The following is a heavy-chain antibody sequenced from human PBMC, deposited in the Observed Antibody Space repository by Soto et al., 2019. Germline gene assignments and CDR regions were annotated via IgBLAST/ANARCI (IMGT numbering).Heavy chain of an antibody. V-gene: IGHV1-69*13. CDR3: ARVWSAARPRLERRPVLPELIN. CDR2: ITPIFGTA. J-gene: IGHJ4*02. D-gene: IGHD6-6*01. CDR1: GGTFSSYT. Sequence: SVKVSCKASGGTFSSYTISWVRQAPGQGLEWMGGITPIFGTANYAQKFQGRVTITADESTSTAYMELSSLRSEDTAVYYCARVWSAARPRLERRPVLPELINWGQGTLVTVSS.